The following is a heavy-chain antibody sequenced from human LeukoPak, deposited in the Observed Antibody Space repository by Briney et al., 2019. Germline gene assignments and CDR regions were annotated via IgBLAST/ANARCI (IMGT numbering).Heavy chain of an antibody. V-gene: IGHV3-48*03. Sequence: GGSLRLSCAASGFTFSNYEMTWVRQAPGKGLEWVSYISSSGSTIYYADPVKGRFTISRDNSKNTLYLQMNSLRAEDTAVYYCAKGSDGLHNWGQGTLVTVSS. CDR1: GFTFSNYE. D-gene: IGHD3-9*01. CDR2: ISSSGSTI. CDR3: AKGSDGLHN. J-gene: IGHJ4*02.